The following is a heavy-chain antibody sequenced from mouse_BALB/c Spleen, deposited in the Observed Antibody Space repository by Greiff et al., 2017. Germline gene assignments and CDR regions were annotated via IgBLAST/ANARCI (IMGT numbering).Heavy chain of an antibody. D-gene: IGHD2-1*01. V-gene: IGHV2-9*02. CDR2: IWAGGST. CDR1: GFSLTSYG. J-gene: IGHJ3*01. CDR3: ARGERGNSGVDY. Sequence: QVQLKESGPGLVAPSQSLSITCTVSGFSLTSYGVHWVRQPPGKGLEWLGVIWAGGSTNYNSALMSRLSISKDNSKSQVFLKMNSLQTDDTAMYYCARGERGNSGVDYWGQGTLVTVSA.